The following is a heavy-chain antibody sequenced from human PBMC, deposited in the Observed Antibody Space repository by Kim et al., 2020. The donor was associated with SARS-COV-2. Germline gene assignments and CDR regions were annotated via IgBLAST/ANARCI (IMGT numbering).Heavy chain of an antibody. Sequence: ASVKVSCKVSGYTLTELSMHWVRQAPGKGLEWMGGFDPEDGETIHAQKFQGRVTMTEDTSTDTAYMELSSLRSEDTAVYYCATSLTIAAAGRGTYYYYYGMDVWGQGTTVTVSS. CDR3: ATSLTIAAAGRGTYYYYYGMDV. V-gene: IGHV1-24*01. D-gene: IGHD6-13*01. CDR1: GYTLTELS. CDR2: FDPEDGET. J-gene: IGHJ6*02.